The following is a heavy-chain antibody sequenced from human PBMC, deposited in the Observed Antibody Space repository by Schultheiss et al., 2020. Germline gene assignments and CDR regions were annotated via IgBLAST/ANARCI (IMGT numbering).Heavy chain of an antibody. J-gene: IGHJ4*02. CDR1: GGSISSGGYY. Sequence: LRLSCTVSGGSISSGGYYWSWIRQHPGKGLEWIGYIYYSGSTYYNPSLKSLVTISVDTSKNQFSLKLSSVTAADTAVYYCARLAYGDPYYFDYWGQGTLVTVSS. V-gene: IGHV4-31*01. CDR2: IYYSGST. CDR3: ARLAYGDPYYFDY. D-gene: IGHD4-17*01.